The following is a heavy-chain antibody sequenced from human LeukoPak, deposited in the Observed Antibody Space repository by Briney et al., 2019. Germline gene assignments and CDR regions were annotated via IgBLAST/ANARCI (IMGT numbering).Heavy chain of an antibody. CDR2: ISPSGDKT. D-gene: IGHD3-10*01. CDR1: GYTFTDHY. CDR3: ARDSLPYYYGSGSYYRGYYFDY. Sequence: ASVRVSCKASGYTFTDHYMHWVRQAPGQGLEWLGLISPSGDKTWNAQKFQGRVTMTRDMSTSTVYMELSSLRSEDTAVYYCARDSLPYYYGSGSYYRGYYFDYWGQGTLVTVSS. V-gene: IGHV1-46*01. J-gene: IGHJ4*02.